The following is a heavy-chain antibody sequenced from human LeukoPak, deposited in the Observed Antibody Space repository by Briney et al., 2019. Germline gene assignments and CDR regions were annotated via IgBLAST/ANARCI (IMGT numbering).Heavy chain of an antibody. CDR1: GGSISSYY. CDR3: ARAGYYDSSGYSGDAFDI. V-gene: IGHV4-59*01. CDR2: IYYSGST. Sequence: SETLSLTCTVSGGSISSYYWSWIRQPPGKGLEWTGYIYYSGSTNYNPSLKSRVTISVDTSKNQFSLKLSSVTAADTAVYYCARAGYYDSSGYSGDAFDIWGQGTMVTVSS. J-gene: IGHJ3*02. D-gene: IGHD3-22*01.